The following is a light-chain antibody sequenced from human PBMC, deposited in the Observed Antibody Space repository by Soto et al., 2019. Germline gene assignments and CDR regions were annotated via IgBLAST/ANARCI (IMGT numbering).Light chain of an antibody. CDR1: SSDIGTYNL. V-gene: IGLV2-23*01. Sequence: QSALTQPASVSGSPGQSITISCTGTSSDIGTYNLVSWYQQHPGKAPKLMIYEDTKRPSGVSNRFSGSKSGNTASLTISGLQAEDEADYYCCSFTGSSNWVFGGGTQLTVL. CDR3: CSFTGSSNWV. CDR2: EDT. J-gene: IGLJ3*02.